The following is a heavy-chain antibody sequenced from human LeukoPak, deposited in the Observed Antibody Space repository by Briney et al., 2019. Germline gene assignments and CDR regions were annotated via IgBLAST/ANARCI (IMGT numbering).Heavy chain of an antibody. CDR3: ARVSGYNSGWYSFGY. CDR2: INPNSGGT. D-gene: IGHD6-19*01. J-gene: IGHJ4*02. Sequence: ASVKVSCKASGYTFTGYYMHWVRQAPGQGLEWMGWINPNSGGTNYAQKFQGWVTMTRDTSTSTVYMELSSLRSEDTAVYYCARVSGYNSGWYSFGYWGQGTLVTVSS. CDR1: GYTFTGYY. V-gene: IGHV1-2*04.